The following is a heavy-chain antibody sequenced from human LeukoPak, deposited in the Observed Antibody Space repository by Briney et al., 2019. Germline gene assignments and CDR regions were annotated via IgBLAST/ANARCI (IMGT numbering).Heavy chain of an antibody. CDR3: VRTSCGGDCYTFDY. CDR1: GGSIRSYY. CDR2: IYTSGST. V-gene: IGHV4-4*07. D-gene: IGHD2-21*02. J-gene: IGHJ4*02. Sequence: PSETLSLTCTVSGGSIRSYYWSWIRQPAGKGLEWIGRIYTSGSTNYNPSLKSRVTMSVGTSKNQFSLKLSSVTAADTAVYYCVRTSCGGDCYTFDYWGQGTLVTVSS.